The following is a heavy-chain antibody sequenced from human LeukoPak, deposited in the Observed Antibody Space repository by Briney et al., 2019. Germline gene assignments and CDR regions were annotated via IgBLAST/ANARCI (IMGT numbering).Heavy chain of an antibody. J-gene: IGHJ4*02. V-gene: IGHV3-74*01. CDR2: INSDGSST. Sequence: GGSLRLSCAASGFTFSSYWMHWVRHAPGKGLVWVSRINSDGSSTSYADSVKGRFTISRDNAKNSLYLQMNSLRAEDTAVYYCARDGSRGNLVTAPDFWGQGTLVTVSS. D-gene: IGHD2-21*02. CDR3: ARDGSRGNLVTAPDF. CDR1: GFTFSSYW.